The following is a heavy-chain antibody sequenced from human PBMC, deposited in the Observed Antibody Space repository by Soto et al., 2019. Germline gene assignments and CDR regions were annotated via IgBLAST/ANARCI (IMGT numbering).Heavy chain of an antibody. D-gene: IGHD6-13*01. Sequence: PSETLSLTSAVYGGSFSGYDWSWIRQHPGKGLEWIGEINHSGSTNYNPSLKSRVTISVDTSKNQFSLKLSSVTAADTAVYYCAREKPYSSSWYHDYWGQGTLVTVSS. CDR3: AREKPYSSSWYHDY. V-gene: IGHV4-34*01. CDR2: INHSGST. CDR1: GGSFSGYD. J-gene: IGHJ4*02.